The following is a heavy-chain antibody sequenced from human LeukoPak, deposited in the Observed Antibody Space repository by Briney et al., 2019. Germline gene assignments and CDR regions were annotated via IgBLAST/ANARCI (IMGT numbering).Heavy chain of an antibody. CDR1: GYTFTGYY. D-gene: IGHD6-19*01. CDR2: INPNSGGT. Sequence: ASVKVSCKASGYTFTGYYMHWVRQAPGQGLEWMGWINPNSGGTNYAQKFQGRVTMTRDMSTSTVYMELSSLRSEDTAVYYCARGTNGWYQDYWGQGTLVTVSS. V-gene: IGHV1-2*02. CDR3: ARGTNGWYQDY. J-gene: IGHJ4*02.